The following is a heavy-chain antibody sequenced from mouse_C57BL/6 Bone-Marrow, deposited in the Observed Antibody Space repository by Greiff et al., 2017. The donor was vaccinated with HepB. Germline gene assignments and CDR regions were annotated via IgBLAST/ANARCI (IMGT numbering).Heavy chain of an antibody. CDR3: ARHLYYDYDEGYAMDY. J-gene: IGHJ4*01. V-gene: IGHV5-4*03. CDR2: ISDGGSYT. CDR1: GFTFSSYA. D-gene: IGHD2-4*01. Sequence: EVKLMESGGGLVKPGGSLKLSCAASGFTFSSYAMSWVRQTPEKRLEWVATISDGGSYTYYPDNVKGRFTISRDNAKNNLYLQMSHLKSEDTAMYYCARHLYYDYDEGYAMDYWGQGTSVTVSS.